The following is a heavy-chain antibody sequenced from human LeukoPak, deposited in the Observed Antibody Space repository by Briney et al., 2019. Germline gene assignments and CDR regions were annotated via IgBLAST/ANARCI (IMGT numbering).Heavy chain of an antibody. J-gene: IGHJ4*02. Sequence: PGGSLRLSCAASGFTFSSYSMNWVRQAPGKGLEWVSSISSSSSYIYYADSVKGRFTISRDNAKNSLYLQMNSLRAEDTAVYYCARHLKGGYKAFDYWGQGTLVTVSS. CDR1: GFTFSSYS. D-gene: IGHD3-22*01. V-gene: IGHV3-21*01. CDR3: ARHLKGGYKAFDY. CDR2: ISSSSSYI.